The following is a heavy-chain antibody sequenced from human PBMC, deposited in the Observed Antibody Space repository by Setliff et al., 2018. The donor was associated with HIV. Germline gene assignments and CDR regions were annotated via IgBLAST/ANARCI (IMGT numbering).Heavy chain of an antibody. D-gene: IGHD3-10*01. CDR3: ARAYFGSGIYY. Sequence: PSETLSLTCTVSGDSISSYSWNWIRQPPGEGLEWIGYIYTSGNTNYNPSLQSRVTMSVDTSKNQFSRKLYSVTAADTAVYYCARAYFGSGIYYWGQGTLVTVSS. J-gene: IGHJ4*02. CDR1: GDSISSYS. CDR2: IYTSGNT. V-gene: IGHV4-4*09.